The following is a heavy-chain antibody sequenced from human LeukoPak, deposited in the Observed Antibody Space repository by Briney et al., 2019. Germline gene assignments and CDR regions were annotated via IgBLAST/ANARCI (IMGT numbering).Heavy chain of an antibody. V-gene: IGHV4-59*01. J-gene: IGHJ4*02. CDR1: GGSIRSYY. CDR3: ARALTPGYCSGGTCSYFDY. CDR2: IYYSGST. Sequence: PSETLSLTCTVSGGSIRSYYWSWIRQPPGKGLECIGYIYYSGSTNSNPSLKSRVTISVDTSKNQFSLKVSSVTAADTAVYYCARALTPGYCSGGTCSYFDYWGQGTLVTVSS. D-gene: IGHD2-15*01.